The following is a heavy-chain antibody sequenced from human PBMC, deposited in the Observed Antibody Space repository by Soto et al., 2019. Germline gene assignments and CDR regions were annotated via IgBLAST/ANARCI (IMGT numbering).Heavy chain of an antibody. V-gene: IGHV4-31*03. CDR2: ISYSASS. D-gene: IGHD3-22*01. CDR3: ARAHTYYYDSSGYSKQSFHFDS. CDR1: GGSISSGGYY. J-gene: IGHJ4*02. Sequence: TLFLTCHVSGGSISSGGYYWNWIRQVPGRGLEWIGYISYSASSFYNPSLESRASVSIDTSGNQFSLKLSSMTAADTAVYFCARAHTYYYDSSGYSKQSFHFDSWGQGTLVTVSS.